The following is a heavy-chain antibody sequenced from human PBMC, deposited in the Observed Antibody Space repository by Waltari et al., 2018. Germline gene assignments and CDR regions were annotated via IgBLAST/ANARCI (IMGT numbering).Heavy chain of an antibody. J-gene: IGHJ4*02. Sequence: QLQLQESGPGLVRPSETLSLSCTVSGGSISGSPLYWGWIRQPPGKGLEWIGSIYYAVSTYYNSSLRSRITMSVDTSKNQFSLKLTSVTAADTAVYYCAAVAAQGNFWGQGFLVTVSS. CDR2: IYYAVST. V-gene: IGHV4-39*01. D-gene: IGHD6-6*01. CDR1: GGSISGSPLY. CDR3: AAVAAQGNF.